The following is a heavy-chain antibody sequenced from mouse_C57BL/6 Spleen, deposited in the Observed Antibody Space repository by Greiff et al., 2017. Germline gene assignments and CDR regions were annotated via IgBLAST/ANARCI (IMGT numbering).Heavy chain of an antibody. Sequence: QVHVKQPGTELVKPGASVKLSCKASGYTFTSYWMHWVKQRPGQGLEWIGNINPSNGGTNYNEKFKSKATLTVDKSSSTAYMQLSSLTSEDSAVYYCARWSSYDYENAMDCWGQGTSVTVST. CDR1: GYTFTSYW. CDR2: INPSNGGT. J-gene: IGHJ4*01. CDR3: ARWSSYDYENAMDC. D-gene: IGHD2-4*01. V-gene: IGHV1-53*01.